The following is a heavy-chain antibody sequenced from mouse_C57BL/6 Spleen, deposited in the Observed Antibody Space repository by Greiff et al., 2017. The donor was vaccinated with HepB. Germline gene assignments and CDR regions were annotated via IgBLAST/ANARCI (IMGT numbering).Heavy chain of an antibody. V-gene: IGHV1-15*01. CDR3: TREGERDYAMDY. CDR1: GYTFTDYE. CDR2: IDPETGGT. Sequence: ESGAELVRPGASVTLSCKASGYTFTDYEMHWVKQTPVHGLEWIGAIDPETGGTAYNQKFKGKAILTADKSSSTAYMELRSLTSEDSAVYYCTREGERDYAMDYWGQGTSVTVSS. J-gene: IGHJ4*01.